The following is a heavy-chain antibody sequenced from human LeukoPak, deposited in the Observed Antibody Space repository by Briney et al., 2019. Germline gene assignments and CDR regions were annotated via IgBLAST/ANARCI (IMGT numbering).Heavy chain of an antibody. D-gene: IGHD3-10*01. V-gene: IGHV3-21*01. CDR2: ISSSSSYI. CDR1: RFTFSSYS. J-gene: IGHJ1*01. CDR3: ARAITMVRGVRYFQH. Sequence: GGSLRLSCAASRFTFSSYSMNWVRQAPGKGLEWVSSISSSSSYIYYAGSAKGRFTISRDNAKNSLYLQMNSLRAEDTAVYYCARAITMVRGVRYFQHWGQGTLVTVSS.